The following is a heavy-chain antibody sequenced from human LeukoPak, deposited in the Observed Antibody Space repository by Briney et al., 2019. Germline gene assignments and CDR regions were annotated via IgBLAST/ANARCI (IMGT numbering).Heavy chain of an antibody. D-gene: IGHD1-1*01. J-gene: IGHJ4*02. Sequence: GGSLRLPCAASGFTFSSYGMHWVRQAPGKGLEWVAFIRYDGSNKYYADSVKGRFTISRDNSKNTLYLQMNSLRAEDTAVYYCAKDKGFGTGTLDYWGQGTLVTVSS. CDR1: GFTFSSYG. CDR3: AKDKGFGTGTLDY. V-gene: IGHV3-30*02. CDR2: IRYDGSNK.